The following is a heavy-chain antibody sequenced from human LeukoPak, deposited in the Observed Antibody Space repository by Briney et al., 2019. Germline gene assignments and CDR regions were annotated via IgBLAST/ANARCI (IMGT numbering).Heavy chain of an antibody. CDR3: ARQCCTSTSLTLDY. V-gene: IGHV4-59*08. J-gene: IGHJ4*02. Sequence: SETLSLTCTVSGSSISSYYWSWIRQPPGKGLEWIGNIYYSGSATYNPSLKSRVTISVDTSKNQLSLKLSSVTAADTAVYFCARQCCTSTSLTLDYWGQGTQVTVSS. CDR2: IYYSGSA. D-gene: IGHD2/OR15-2a*01. CDR1: GSSISSYY.